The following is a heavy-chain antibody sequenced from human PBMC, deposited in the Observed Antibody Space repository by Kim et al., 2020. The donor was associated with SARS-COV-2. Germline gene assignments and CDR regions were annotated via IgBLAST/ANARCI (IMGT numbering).Heavy chain of an antibody. Sequence: GGSLRLSCAASGFTFSSYAMSWVRQAPGKGLEWVSAISGSAGSTYYADSVKGRFTISRNNSKNTMYLQMNSLRAEDTAVYYCAKAGTAMVPYTWFDPWGQGTLVTVSS. CDR2: ISGSAGST. V-gene: IGHV3-23*01. J-gene: IGHJ5*02. D-gene: IGHD5-18*01. CDR3: AKAGTAMVPYTWFDP. CDR1: GFTFSSYA.